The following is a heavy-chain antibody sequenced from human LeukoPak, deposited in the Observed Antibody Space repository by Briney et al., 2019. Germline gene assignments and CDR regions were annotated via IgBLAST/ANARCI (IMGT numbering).Heavy chain of an antibody. CDR2: INIGGTNT. Sequence: GGSLRLSCAASGFTFNDYHMSWIRQAPGKGLEWLSYINIGGTNTHYADSVKGRFTISRDNAKKSLYLEMNNLRAEDTAVYYCATDGAGFDTWGQGVLVTVSS. CDR1: GFTFNDYH. CDR3: ATDGAGFDT. J-gene: IGHJ5*02. V-gene: IGHV3-11*01.